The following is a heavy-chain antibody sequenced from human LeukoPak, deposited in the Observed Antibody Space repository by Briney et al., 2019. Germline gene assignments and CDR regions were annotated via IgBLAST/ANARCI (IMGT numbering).Heavy chain of an antibody. CDR1: GFAFSSYS. Sequence: GGSLRLSCAASGFAFSSYSMNWVRQAPGKGLEWISYISSSSSSTIYYADSVKGRFTISRDNARSSLYLQMNSLRDEDTGLYYCARVGSGYCSVWWSQGTLVTVSS. V-gene: IGHV3-48*02. J-gene: IGHJ4*02. CDR3: ARVGSGYCSVW. D-gene: IGHD6-19*01. CDR2: ISSSSSSTI.